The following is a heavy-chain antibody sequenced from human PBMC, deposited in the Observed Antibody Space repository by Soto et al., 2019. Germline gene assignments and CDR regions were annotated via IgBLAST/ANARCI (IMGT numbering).Heavy chain of an antibody. J-gene: IGHJ5*02. V-gene: IGHV1-46*01. CDR1: GYTLGSYY. D-gene: IGHD6-19*01. CDR2: INPSGGTT. CDR3: ARGAVAGMNNWFDP. Sequence: QVLLVQSGAGVRSPGASVTVSCKASGYTLGSYYMHWVRQAPGQGLEWLGVINPSGGTTSYAEKFQGRVTLSRDTSTSTVYMELGSLMSDDTALYYCARGAVAGMNNWFDPWGQGTLVTVSS.